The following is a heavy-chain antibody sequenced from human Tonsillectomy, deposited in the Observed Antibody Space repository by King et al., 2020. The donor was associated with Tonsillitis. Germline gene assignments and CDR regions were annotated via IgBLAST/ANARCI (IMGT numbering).Heavy chain of an antibody. D-gene: IGHD6-6*01. CDR2: ISYIGST. V-gene: IGHV4-59*01. CDR3: ARRVGSSFIPYYYDC. J-gene: IGHJ4*02. CDR1: GGSISSYY. Sequence: QLQESGPGLVKPSETLSLTCTVSGGSISSYYWSWIRQPPGKGLEWVGYISYIGSTNYNPSLKSRVTISVDTSKNQFSLKLSSVTAADTAVYYCARRVGSSFIPYYYDCWGQGTLVTVSS.